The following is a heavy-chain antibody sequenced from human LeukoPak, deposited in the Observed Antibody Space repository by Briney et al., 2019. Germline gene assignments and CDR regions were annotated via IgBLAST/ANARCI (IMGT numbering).Heavy chain of an antibody. Sequence: SGGSLRLSCAASRFTFSSYAMSWVRQAPGKGLEWVSAISGSGGSTYYADSVKGRFTISRDNSKNTLYLQMNSLRAEDTAVYYCAKGSAGTTLPYDAFDIWGQGTMVTVSS. V-gene: IGHV3-23*01. J-gene: IGHJ3*02. CDR3: AKGSAGTTLPYDAFDI. CDR2: ISGSGGST. D-gene: IGHD1-7*01. CDR1: RFTFSSYA.